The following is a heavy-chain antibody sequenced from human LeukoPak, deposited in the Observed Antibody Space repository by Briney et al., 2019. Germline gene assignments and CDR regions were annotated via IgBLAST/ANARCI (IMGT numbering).Heavy chain of an antibody. Sequence: GESLRLSCAASVCTFGSYTMNWVRKAPGKGLEWVSTISGSSIYIYYADSVKGRFTISRDNAQNSLYLQMNSLRVEDTAVYYCASAGYSNNWYIPSWGQGTLVTVSS. J-gene: IGHJ5*02. CDR3: ASAGYSNNWYIPS. CDR1: VCTFGSYT. V-gene: IGHV3-21*01. D-gene: IGHD6-13*01. CDR2: ISGSSIYI.